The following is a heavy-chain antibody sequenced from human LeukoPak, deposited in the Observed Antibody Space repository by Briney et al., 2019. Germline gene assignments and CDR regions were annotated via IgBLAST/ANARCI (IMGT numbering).Heavy chain of an antibody. CDR1: GGSISSYY. CDR3: ARETAGYYGSGSYVDY. J-gene: IGHJ4*02. D-gene: IGHD3-10*01. V-gene: IGHV4-59*01. CDR2: INYSGST. Sequence: PSETLSLTCTVSGGSISSYYWSWIRQPPGKGLEWIGYINYSGSTNYNPSLKSRVTISVDTSKNQFSLKLSSVTAADTAVYYCARETAGYYGSGSYVDYWGQGTLVTVSS.